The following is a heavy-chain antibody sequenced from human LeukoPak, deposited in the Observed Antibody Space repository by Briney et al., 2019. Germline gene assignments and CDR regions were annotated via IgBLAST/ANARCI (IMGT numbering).Heavy chain of an antibody. D-gene: IGHD3-22*01. CDR2: INPNSGGT. V-gene: IGHV1-2*02. CDR1: GYTFIGYY. CDR3: ARGAGSSGYYIHDY. J-gene: IGHJ4*02. Sequence: ASVKVSCKASGYTFIGYYMHWVRQAPGQGLEWMGWINPNSGGTNYAQKFQGRVTMTRDTSISTAYMELSRLRSDDTAVYYCARGAGSSGYYIHDYWGQGTLVTVSS.